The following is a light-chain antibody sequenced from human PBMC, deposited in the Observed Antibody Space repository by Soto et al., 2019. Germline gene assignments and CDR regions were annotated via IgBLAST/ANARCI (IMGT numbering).Light chain of an antibody. Sequence: EIVLTQSPGTLSLSPGERATLSCRASQSVSSSLGWYQQKPGQAPRLLIYGASSRATAIPDRFSGSGAGTDFTLTISRLEPEDFAVYYCQQYSTSPRVTFGQGTRLEIK. V-gene: IGKV3-20*01. CDR3: QQYSTSPRVT. J-gene: IGKJ5*01. CDR2: GAS. CDR1: QSVSSS.